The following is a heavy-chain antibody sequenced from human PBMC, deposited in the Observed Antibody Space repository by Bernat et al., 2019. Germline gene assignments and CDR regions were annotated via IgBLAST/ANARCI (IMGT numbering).Heavy chain of an antibody. D-gene: IGHD2-2*01. Sequence: QVQLVQSGAEVKKPGASVKVSCKASGYTFTSYDINWVRQATGQGLEWMGWMNPNSGNTGYAQKFQGRVTMTRNTSISTAYMELSSLRSEDTAVYYCAVLGSCSSTSCYARAFDIWGQGTMVTVSS. CDR2: MNPNSGNT. CDR3: AVLGSCSSTSCYARAFDI. J-gene: IGHJ3*02. V-gene: IGHV1-8*01. CDR1: GYTFTSYD.